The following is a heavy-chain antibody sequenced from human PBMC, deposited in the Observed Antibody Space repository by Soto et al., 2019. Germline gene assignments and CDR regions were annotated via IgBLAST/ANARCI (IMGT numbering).Heavy chain of an antibody. D-gene: IGHD2-2*01. CDR3: ARGDIVVVPAAMPFDY. CDR2: IYPGDSDT. V-gene: IGHV5-51*01. Sequence: PGESLKISCKGSGYSFTSYWIGWVRQMPGKGLEWMGIIYPGDSDTRYSPSFQGQVTISADKSISTAYLQWSSLKASDTAMYYCARGDIVVVPAAMPFDYWGQGTLVTVSS. J-gene: IGHJ4*02. CDR1: GYSFTSYW.